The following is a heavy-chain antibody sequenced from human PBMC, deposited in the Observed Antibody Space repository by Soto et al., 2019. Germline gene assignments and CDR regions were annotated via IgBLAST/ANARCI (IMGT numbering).Heavy chain of an antibody. CDR3: AKDGIVVVPAAGNWFDP. D-gene: IGHD2-2*01. CDR1: GFTFSSYA. V-gene: IGHV3-23*01. CDR2: ISGSGGST. J-gene: IGHJ5*02. Sequence: GGSLRLSCAASGFTFSSYAMSWVRQAPGKGLEWVSAISGSGGSTYYADSVKGRFTISRDNSKNTLYLQVNSLRAEDTAVYYCAKDGIVVVPAAGNWFDPWGQGTLVTVSS.